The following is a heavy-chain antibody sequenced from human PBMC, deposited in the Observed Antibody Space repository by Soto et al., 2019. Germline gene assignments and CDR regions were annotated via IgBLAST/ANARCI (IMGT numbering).Heavy chain of an antibody. J-gene: IGHJ6*02. CDR2: IYSGGST. Sequence: GGSLRLSCAASGFTVSSNYMSWVRQAPGKGLEWVSVIYSGGSTYYADSVKGRFTISRDNSKNTLYLQMNSLRAEDTAVYYCARETYSSSYYYHGMDVWGQGTTVTVSS. CDR1: GFTVSSNY. CDR3: ARETYSSSYYYHGMDV. D-gene: IGHD6-6*01. V-gene: IGHV3-53*01.